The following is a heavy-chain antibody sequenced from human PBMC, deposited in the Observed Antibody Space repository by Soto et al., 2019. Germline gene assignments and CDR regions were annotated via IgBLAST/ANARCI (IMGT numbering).Heavy chain of an antibody. Sequence: SGPTLVNPTQTLTLTCTFSGFSLTSGGVGVAWIRQPPGKAPEWLALIYGDDDKRFRPSLKNRLSITRDNSRNEVVLKMTKMDPVDTATFFCAHKHAATWLFDYWGQGILVTVS. V-gene: IGHV2-5*02. D-gene: IGHD2-2*01. CDR1: GFSLTSGGVG. J-gene: IGHJ4*02. CDR2: IYGDDDK. CDR3: AHKHAATWLFDY.